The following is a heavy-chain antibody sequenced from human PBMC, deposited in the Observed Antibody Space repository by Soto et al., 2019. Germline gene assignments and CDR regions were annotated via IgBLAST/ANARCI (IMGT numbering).Heavy chain of an antibody. V-gene: IGHV1-3*01. J-gene: IGHJ1*01. D-gene: IGHD3-22*01. CDR2: INAGNGNT. CDR1: GYTFTSYA. Sequence: VASVKVSCTASGYTFTSYAMHWVRQAPGQRLEWMGWINAGNGNTKYSQKFQGRVTITRDTSASTAYMELSSLRSEDTAVYYCARSKEDYYDSSGYVGFFQHWGQGTLVTVPQ. CDR3: ARSKEDYYDSSGYVGFFQH.